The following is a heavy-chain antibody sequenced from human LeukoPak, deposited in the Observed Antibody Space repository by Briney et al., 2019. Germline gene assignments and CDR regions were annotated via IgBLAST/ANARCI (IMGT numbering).Heavy chain of an antibody. CDR1: GFTFSSYA. CDR3: AKSGDSSGYYYQFDY. D-gene: IGHD3-22*01. J-gene: IGHJ4*02. CDR2: ISGSGGST. Sequence: AGSLRLSCAASGFTFSSYAMSWVRQAPGNGLEWVSAISGSGGSTYYADSVKGRFTISRDNSKNTLYLQMNSLRTEDTAVYYCAKSGDSSGYYYQFDYWGQGTLVTVSS. V-gene: IGHV3-23*01.